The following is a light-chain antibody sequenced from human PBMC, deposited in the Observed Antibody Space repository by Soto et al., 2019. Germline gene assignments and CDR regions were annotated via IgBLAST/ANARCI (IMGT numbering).Light chain of an antibody. Sequence: QAVVTQPPSASGTSGQRVTISGSGRSSNIGKNTVNWYQQFPGTAPKLLIYRDNQRPSGVPDRFSGSRSGTPASLAIRGLQAGDEADYFCSAWDDSLNGRVFGGGTKLTVL. J-gene: IGLJ3*02. CDR3: SAWDDSLNGRV. V-gene: IGLV1-44*01. CDR2: RDN. CDR1: SSNIGKNT.